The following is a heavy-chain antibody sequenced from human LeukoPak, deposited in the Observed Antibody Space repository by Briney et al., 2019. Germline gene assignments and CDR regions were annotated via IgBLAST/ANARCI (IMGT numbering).Heavy chain of an antibody. CDR3: ARDRCSGGSCHSDY. J-gene: IGHJ4*02. D-gene: IGHD2-15*01. CDR1: GGSMSSYY. Sequence: SETLSLTCTVSGGSMSSYYWSWIRQPPGKGLEWIGYIYYSGITNYNPSLKSRVTISVDTSKNQFSLKLSSVTAADTAVYYCARDRCSGGSCHSDYWGQGTLVTVSS. V-gene: IGHV4-59*01. CDR2: IYYSGIT.